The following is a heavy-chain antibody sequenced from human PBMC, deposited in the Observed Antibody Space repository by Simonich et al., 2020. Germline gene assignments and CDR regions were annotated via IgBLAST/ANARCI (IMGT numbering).Heavy chain of an antibody. D-gene: IGHD1-1*01. J-gene: IGHJ3*02. CDR2: IYPCDYDN. CDR3: ARQLNDIDI. V-gene: IGHV5-51*01. CDR1: GYSFTSYW. Sequence: EVQLVQSGAEVKKPGESLKISCKGYGYSFTSYWIGWVRQMPGKGLEWMGIIYPCDYDNSYSPSFQGQVTSSADKSISTAYLQWSSLKASDTAMYYCARQLNDIDIWGQGTMVTVSS.